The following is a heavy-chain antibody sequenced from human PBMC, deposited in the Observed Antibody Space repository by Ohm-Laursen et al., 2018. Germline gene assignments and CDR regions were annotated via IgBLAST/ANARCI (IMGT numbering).Heavy chain of an antibody. Sequence: SETLSLTCTVSGGSISSYYWSWIRQPAGKGLEWIGRIYSSGSTNYNPSLKSRVTMSIDTSKNQFSLKLTSVTAADTAVYYCARVNSWGTYYYYSMDVWGHGTTVTVSS. CDR2: IYSSGST. J-gene: IGHJ6*02. CDR3: ARVNSWGTYYYYSMDV. D-gene: IGHD7-27*01. V-gene: IGHV4-4*07. CDR1: GGSISSYY.